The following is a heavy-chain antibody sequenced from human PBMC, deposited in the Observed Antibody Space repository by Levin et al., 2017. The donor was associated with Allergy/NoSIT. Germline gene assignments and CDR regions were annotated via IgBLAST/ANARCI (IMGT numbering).Heavy chain of an antibody. CDR3: ASGGDYRATLDH. J-gene: IGHJ4*02. D-gene: IGHD4-11*01. Sequence: SETLSLTCTVSGGSISSGAYYWSWIRQPPGKGLEWIGYIYHSGSTYYNSSLKSRVTISPDTSKNQFSLKLSSVTAADTAVYFCASGGDYRATLDHWGQGTLVTVSS. CDR2: IYHSGST. CDR1: GGSISSGAYY. V-gene: IGHV4-30-4*01.